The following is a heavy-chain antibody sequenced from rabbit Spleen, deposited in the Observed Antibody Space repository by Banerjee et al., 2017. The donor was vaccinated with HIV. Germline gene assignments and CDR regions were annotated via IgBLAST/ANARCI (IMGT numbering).Heavy chain of an antibody. Sequence: QSLEESGGDLVKPGASLTLTCTASGFTMSSSNWIYWVRQAPGKGLEWIGYIDPVFGTTHYASWAKGRFTISKTSSTKVTLQMTSLTVADTATYFCAREKSGNQGYDLWGPGTLVTVS. D-gene: IGHD6-1*01. CDR2: IDPVFGTT. J-gene: IGHJ4*01. CDR1: GFTMSSSNW. CDR3: AREKSGNQGYDL. V-gene: IGHV1S40*01.